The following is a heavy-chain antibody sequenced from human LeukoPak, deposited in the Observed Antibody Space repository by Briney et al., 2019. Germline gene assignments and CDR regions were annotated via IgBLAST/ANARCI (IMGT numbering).Heavy chain of an antibody. CDR2: IYYSGST. Sequence: SETLSLTCTVSGGSISSGGYYWSWIRQHPGKGLEWIGYIYYSGSTYYNPSLKSRVTISVDTSKNQFSLKLSSVTAADTAVYYCARERTSSGWYTIDYRGQGTLATVSS. CDR3: ARERTSSGWYTIDY. J-gene: IGHJ4*02. CDR1: GGSISSGGYY. D-gene: IGHD6-19*01. V-gene: IGHV4-31*03.